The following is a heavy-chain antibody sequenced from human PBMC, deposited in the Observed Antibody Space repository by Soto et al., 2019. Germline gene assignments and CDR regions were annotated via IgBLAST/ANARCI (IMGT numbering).Heavy chain of an antibody. Sequence: SETLSLTCTVSGGSISSSSYYWGWIRQPPGKGLGWIGSIYYSGSTYYNPSLKSRVTISVDTSKNQFSLKLSSVTAADTAVYYCARPKGYSYGPVDYWGQGTLVTVSS. CDR3: ARPKGYSYGPVDY. D-gene: IGHD5-18*01. V-gene: IGHV4-39*01. CDR1: GGSISSSSYY. J-gene: IGHJ4*02. CDR2: IYYSGST.